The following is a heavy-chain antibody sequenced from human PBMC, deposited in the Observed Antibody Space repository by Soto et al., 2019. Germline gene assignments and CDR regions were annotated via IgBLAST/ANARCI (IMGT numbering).Heavy chain of an antibody. Sequence: QVQLVESGGGVVQPGRSLRLSCAASGFTFSSYGMHWVRQAPGKGLEWVAVKWYDGSNKYYADSVKGRFTISRDNSKNTLYLQMNSLRAEDTAVYYCAREGLGYCTNGVCAAWFDPWGQGTLVTVSS. D-gene: IGHD2-8*01. V-gene: IGHV3-33*01. CDR3: AREGLGYCTNGVCAAWFDP. CDR2: KWYDGSNK. J-gene: IGHJ5*02. CDR1: GFTFSSYG.